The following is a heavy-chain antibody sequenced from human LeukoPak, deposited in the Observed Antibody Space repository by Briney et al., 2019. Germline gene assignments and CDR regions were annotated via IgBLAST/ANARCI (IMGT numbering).Heavy chain of an antibody. V-gene: IGHV4-39*01. Sequence: SETLSLTCTVSGGSISSSSYYWHWIRQPPAKGLEWIGNVYYGGNTFYNSSLESRVTISVDMSKNQFSLKLTSLTAADTAVYYCARQRADYFYHYLDVWGKGTSVTVSS. CDR1: GGSISSSSYY. CDR3: ARQRADYFYHYLDV. CDR2: VYYGGNT. J-gene: IGHJ6*03.